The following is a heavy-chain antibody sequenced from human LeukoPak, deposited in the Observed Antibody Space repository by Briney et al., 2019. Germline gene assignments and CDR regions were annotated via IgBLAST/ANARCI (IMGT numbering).Heavy chain of an antibody. CDR2: INHSGST. CDR1: GGSFSGYY. V-gene: IGHV4-34*01. CDR3: ARGFGSYGYITGWFDP. J-gene: IGHJ5*02. D-gene: IGHD5-18*01. Sequence: PSETLSLTCAVYGGSFSGYYWSWIRQPPGKGLEWIGEINHSGSTNYNPSLKSRVTISVDTSKNQFSLKLSSVTAADTAVYYCARGFGSYGYITGWFDPWGQGTLVTVSS.